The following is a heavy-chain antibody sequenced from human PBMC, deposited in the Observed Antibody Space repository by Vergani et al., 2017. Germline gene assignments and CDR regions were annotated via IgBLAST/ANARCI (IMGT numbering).Heavy chain of an antibody. D-gene: IGHD3-3*01. CDR1: GFTFSSYS. V-gene: IGHV3-21*04. Sequence: EVQLVESGGGLVKPGGSLRLSCAASGFTFSSYSMNWVRQAPGKGLEWVSSISSSGSTIYYADSVKGRFTISRDNAKNSLYLQMNSLRAEDTAVYYCARDYYDFWSGYPDQYYYYYMDVWGKGTTVTVSS. CDR2: ISSSGSTI. CDR3: ARDYYDFWSGYPDQYYYYYMDV. J-gene: IGHJ6*03.